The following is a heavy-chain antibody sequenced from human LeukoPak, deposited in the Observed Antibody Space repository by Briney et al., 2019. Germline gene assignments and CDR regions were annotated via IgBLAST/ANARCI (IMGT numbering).Heavy chain of an antibody. CDR3: AREYCSSTSCYRGDAFDI. CDR1: GGSISSYY. V-gene: IGHV4-4*07. CDR2: IYTSGST. J-gene: IGHJ3*02. Sequence: SETLSLTCTVSGGSISSYYWSWIRQPAGKGLEWIGRIYTSGSTNYNPSLKSRVTMSVDTSKNQFSLKLSSVTAADTAVYYCAREYCSSTSCYRGDAFDIWGQGTMVTVSS. D-gene: IGHD2-2*02.